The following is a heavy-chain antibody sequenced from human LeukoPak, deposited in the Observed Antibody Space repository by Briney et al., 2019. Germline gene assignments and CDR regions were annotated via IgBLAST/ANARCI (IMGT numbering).Heavy chain of an antibody. CDR3: ARDCSSTSCYSRGVVNLGMDV. D-gene: IGHD2-2*02. CDR1: GGSISSGSYY. Sequence: SQTLSLTCTVSGGSISSGSYYWSWIRQPAGKGLEWIGRIYTSGSTNYNPSLKSRVTMSVDTSKNQFSLKLSSVTAADTAVYYCARDCSSTSCYSRGVVNLGMDVWGQGTTVTVSS. J-gene: IGHJ6*02. CDR2: IYTSGST. V-gene: IGHV4-61*02.